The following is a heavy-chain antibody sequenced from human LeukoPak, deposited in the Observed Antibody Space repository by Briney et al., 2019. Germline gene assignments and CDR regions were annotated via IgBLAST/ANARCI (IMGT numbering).Heavy chain of an antibody. CDR2: ISSSSSYI. D-gene: IGHD3-22*01. J-gene: IGHJ4*02. Sequence: PGGSLRLSCAASGFTFSSYSMNWVRQAPGKGLEWVSSISSSSSYIYYADSVKGRFTISRDNSKNTLSLQMNSLRAEDTAVYYCAKDATLYYYESSGYYFDYWGQGTLVTVSS. V-gene: IGHV3-21*04. CDR1: GFTFSSYS. CDR3: AKDATLYYYESSGYYFDY.